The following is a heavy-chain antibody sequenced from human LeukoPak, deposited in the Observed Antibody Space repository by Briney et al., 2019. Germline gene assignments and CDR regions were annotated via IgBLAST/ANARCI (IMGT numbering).Heavy chain of an antibody. CDR3: ARGIVVVAQLGFYFYYMDV. Sequence: SETLSLTCAVYGGSFSGFYWSWIRQPPGKGLEWIGEINHSGSTNYNPSLKSRVTISVDTSKNQFSLKLSSVTAADTAVYYCARGIVVVAQLGFYFYYMDVWGKGTTVTISS. CDR1: GGSFSGFY. D-gene: IGHD2-15*01. V-gene: IGHV4-34*01. CDR2: INHSGST. J-gene: IGHJ6*03.